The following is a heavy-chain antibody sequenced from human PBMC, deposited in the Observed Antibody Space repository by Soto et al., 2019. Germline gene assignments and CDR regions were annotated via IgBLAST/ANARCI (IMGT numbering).Heavy chain of an antibody. CDR2: IYYSGST. CDR3: ARVSDSYGLYYFDY. Sequence: QVQLQESGPGLVKPSQTLSLTCTVSGGSISSGDYYWSWIRQPPGKGLEWIGYIYYSGSTYYNPSLKRRVTLTVDTSKNQFSLKLSSVTAADTAVYYCARVSDSYGLYYFDYWGQGTLVTVSS. V-gene: IGHV4-30-4*01. D-gene: IGHD5-18*01. CDR1: GGSISSGDYY. J-gene: IGHJ4*02.